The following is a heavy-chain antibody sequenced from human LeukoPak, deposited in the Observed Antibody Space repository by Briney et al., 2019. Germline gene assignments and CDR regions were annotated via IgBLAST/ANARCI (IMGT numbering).Heavy chain of an antibody. CDR1: GFTVSSNY. D-gene: IGHD3-10*01. Sequence: GGSLRLSCAASGFTVSSNYMSWVRQAPGKGLEWVSVIYSGNNTYYADSVKGRFTISRDNSKNTLYLQMNSLRAEDTAVYYCARLTAGVSGAFDTWGQGTMVTVSS. CDR2: IYSGNNT. J-gene: IGHJ3*02. V-gene: IGHV3-66*04. CDR3: ARLTAGVSGAFDT.